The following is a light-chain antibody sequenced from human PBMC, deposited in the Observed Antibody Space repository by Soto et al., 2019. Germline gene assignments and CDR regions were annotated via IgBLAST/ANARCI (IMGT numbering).Light chain of an antibody. CDR3: QQYGSSGYT. Sequence: ENVLTQSPGTLSLSPGEGATLSCRASQSVSSNFLAWYQQKPGQAPRLLIYGASSRATGIPDRFSGSGSGTDFTLTISRLEPEDFAVYYCQQYGSSGYTFGQGTKLEI. CDR2: GAS. CDR1: QSVSSNF. V-gene: IGKV3-20*01. J-gene: IGKJ2*01.